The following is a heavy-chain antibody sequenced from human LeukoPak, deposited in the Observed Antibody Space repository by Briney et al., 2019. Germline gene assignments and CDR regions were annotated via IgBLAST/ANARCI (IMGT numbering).Heavy chain of an antibody. CDR2: FSGSDGTI. D-gene: IGHD2-2*01. CDR3: AKAHCSSTSCSRADN. V-gene: IGHV3-23*01. Sequence: PGGSLRLSCAASGFTFSNYALSWVRQAPGKGLEWVSGFSGSDGTIWYAECVKGRFTISRDNFQNTLYLQMNSLRAEDTAVYYCAKAHCSSTSCSRADNWGQGTLVTVSS. CDR1: GFTFSNYA. J-gene: IGHJ4*02.